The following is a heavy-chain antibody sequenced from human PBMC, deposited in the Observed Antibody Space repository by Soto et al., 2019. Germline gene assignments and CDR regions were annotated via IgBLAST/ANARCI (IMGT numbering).Heavy chain of an antibody. Sequence: EVQLLESGGGLVQPGGSLRLSCAPSGITFSSHALSWVRQAPGQGLEWVSVISGNGGNTYYADSVKGRFTISRDTSKNTLYLQMNSLIAEEMAVYYCAKDVRGDVYFFDYWGQGTLVTVSS. V-gene: IGHV3-23*01. CDR1: GITFSSHA. CDR3: AKDVRGDVYFFDY. J-gene: IGHJ4*02. D-gene: IGHD4-17*01. CDR2: ISGNGGNT.